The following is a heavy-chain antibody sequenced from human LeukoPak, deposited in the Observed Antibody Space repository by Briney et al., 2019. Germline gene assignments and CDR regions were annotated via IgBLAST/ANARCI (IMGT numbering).Heavy chain of an antibody. Sequence: GGSLRLSCAASGFTFSNYAMTWVRQAPGKGLEWVSGISASGGTTYSADSVRGRFTISRDNSKNTLFLQMNSLRAEDTAVYYCAKRPRDSTGYYLGAFDFWGLGTMVTVSS. CDR3: AKRPRDSTGYYLGAFDF. CDR1: GFTFSNYA. V-gene: IGHV3-23*01. CDR2: ISASGGTT. D-gene: IGHD3-22*01. J-gene: IGHJ3*01.